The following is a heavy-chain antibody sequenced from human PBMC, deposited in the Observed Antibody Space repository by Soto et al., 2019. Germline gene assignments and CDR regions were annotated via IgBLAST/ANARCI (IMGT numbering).Heavy chain of an antibody. CDR2: ISSDGSST. J-gene: IGHJ4*02. CDR1: GIAFSRYW. Sequence: EVQLVEAGGGSVQPGGSLRLSCAGSGIAFSRYWIHWVRQAPGKGLVWVSRISSDGSSTTYADSVKGRFTISRDNAKNTLYLQMNSLRAEDTAVYYCARESSGYSSYFDYWGQGTLVTVSS. CDR3: ARESSGYSSYFDY. D-gene: IGHD5-12*01. V-gene: IGHV3-74*01.